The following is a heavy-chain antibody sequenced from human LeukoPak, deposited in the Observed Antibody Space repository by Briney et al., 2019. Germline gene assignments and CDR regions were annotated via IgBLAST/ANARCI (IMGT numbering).Heavy chain of an antibody. CDR2: IHPNSGAT. Sequence: ASVKVSCKAPGYTFTDYFMHWVRQAPGQSLEWMGWIHPNSGATNYAQKFQGRVIMTRDTSISTVNMELSSLRSDDTAVYYCARDRSSGRDLDYWGQGTLVTVPS. J-gene: IGHJ4*02. V-gene: IGHV1-2*02. CDR1: GYTFTDYF. D-gene: IGHD3-22*01. CDR3: ARDRSSGRDLDY.